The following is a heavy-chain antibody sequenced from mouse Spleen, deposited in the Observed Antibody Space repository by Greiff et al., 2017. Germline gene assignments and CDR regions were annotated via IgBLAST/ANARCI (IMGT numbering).Heavy chain of an antibody. D-gene: IGHD2-1*01. J-gene: IGHJ3*01. CDR2: IHPNSGST. CDR3: ARGGSYGNYDWFAY. V-gene: IGHV1-64*01. Sequence: VQLQQPGAELVKPGASVKLSCKASGYTFTSYWMHWVKQRPGQGLEWIGMIHPNSGSTNYNEKFKSKATLTADKSSSTAYMQLSSLTSEDSAVYYCARGGSYGNYDWFAYWGQGTLVTVSA. CDR1: GYTFTSYW.